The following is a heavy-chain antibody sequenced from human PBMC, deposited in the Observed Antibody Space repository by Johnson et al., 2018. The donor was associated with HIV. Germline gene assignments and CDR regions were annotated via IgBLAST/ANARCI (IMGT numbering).Heavy chain of an antibody. CDR2: LNWNGGST. CDR1: GFIFDDYG. J-gene: IGHJ3*02. D-gene: IGHD2-2*01. Sequence: VQLVESGGGVVRPGGSLRLSCAASGFIFDDYGMSWVRQAPGKGLELVSGLNWNGGSTGYADSVKGRFTISRDNAKNSLYLQMNSLRAEDTAVYYCAKTAAADAFDIWGQGTMVTVSS. CDR3: AKTAAADAFDI. V-gene: IGHV3-20*04.